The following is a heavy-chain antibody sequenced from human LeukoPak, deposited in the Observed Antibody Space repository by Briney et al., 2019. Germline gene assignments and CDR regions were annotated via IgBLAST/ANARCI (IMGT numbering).Heavy chain of an antibody. J-gene: IGHJ4*02. CDR1: GYTFTGYY. CDR2: INPNSGGT. V-gene: IGHV1-2*02. Sequence: ASVKVSCKASGYTFTGYYMHWVRQAPGQGPEWMGWINPNSGGTNYAQKFQGRVTMTRDTSISTAYMELSRLRSDDTAVYYCARAALRYFDWLSTENYFDYWGQGTLVTVSS. CDR3: ARAALRYFDWLSTENYFDY. D-gene: IGHD3-9*01.